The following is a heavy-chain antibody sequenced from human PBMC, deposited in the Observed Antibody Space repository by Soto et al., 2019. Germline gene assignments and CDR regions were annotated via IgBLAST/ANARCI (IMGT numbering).Heavy chain of an antibody. CDR3: TKHYDFWSGYPLKPTQYNWFDP. V-gene: IGHV3-15*01. J-gene: IGHJ5*02. CDR1: GFTFSNAW. CDR2: IKSKTDGGTT. D-gene: IGHD3-3*01. Sequence: GGSLRLSCAASGFTFSNAWMSWVRQAPGKGLEWVGRIKSKTDGGTTDYAAPVKGRFTISRDDSKNTLYLQMNSLKTEDTAVYYCTKHYDFWSGYPLKPTQYNWFDPWGQGTLVTVSS.